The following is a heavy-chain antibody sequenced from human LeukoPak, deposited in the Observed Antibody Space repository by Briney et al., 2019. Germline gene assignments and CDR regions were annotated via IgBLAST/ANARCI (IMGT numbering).Heavy chain of an antibody. V-gene: IGHV3-9*01. CDR1: GFTFDDYA. D-gene: IGHD6-13*01. CDR2: ISWNSGSI. J-gene: IGHJ4*02. CDR3: AKDRGSSRILDY. Sequence: GRSLRLSCAASGFTFDDYAMHWVRQAPGKGLEWVSGISWNSGSIGYADSVKGRFTISRDNAKNSLYLQTNSLRAEDTALYYCAKDRGSSRILDYWGQGTLVTVSS.